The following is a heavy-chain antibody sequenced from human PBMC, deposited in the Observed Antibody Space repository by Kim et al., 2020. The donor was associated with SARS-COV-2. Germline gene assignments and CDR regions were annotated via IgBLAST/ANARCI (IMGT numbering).Heavy chain of an antibody. CDR3: ERSRGSYAYFDY. V-gene: IGHV3-30*01. D-gene: IGHD1-26*01. Sequence: YAEPVERRFTNYRDNSKNTLYLQMNSLRAEDTAVYYCERSRGSYAYFDYWGRGTLVTVSS. J-gene: IGHJ4*02.